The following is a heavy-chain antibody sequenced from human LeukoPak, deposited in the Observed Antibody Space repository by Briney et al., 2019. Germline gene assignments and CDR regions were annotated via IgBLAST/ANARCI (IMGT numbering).Heavy chain of an antibody. CDR2: ISYDGSNK. CDR3: AKADSSGRYTQDL. CDR1: GFTFSSYA. Sequence: QPGRSLRLSCAASGFTFSSYAMHWVRQAPGKGLEWVAVISYDGSNKYYADSVKGRLTISRDNSKNTLYLQMNSLRAEDTAVYYCAKADSSGRYTQDLWGRGTLVTVSS. J-gene: IGHJ2*01. V-gene: IGHV3-30*04. D-gene: IGHD6-19*01.